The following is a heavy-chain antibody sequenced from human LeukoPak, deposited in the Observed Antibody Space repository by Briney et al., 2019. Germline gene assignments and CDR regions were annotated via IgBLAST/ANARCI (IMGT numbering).Heavy chain of an antibody. D-gene: IGHD6-13*01. V-gene: IGHV7-4-1*02. CDR3: ARQPSSSWLNGGEY. J-gene: IGHJ4*02. CDR1: GYTFTSYV. CDR2: INTNTGNP. Sequence: ASVKVSCKASGYTFTSYVLNWVRQAPGQGLECMGWINTNTGNPTYAQGFTGRFVFSLDTSVSTAYLQISSLKAEDTALYYCARQPSSSWLNGGEYWGQGTLVTVSS.